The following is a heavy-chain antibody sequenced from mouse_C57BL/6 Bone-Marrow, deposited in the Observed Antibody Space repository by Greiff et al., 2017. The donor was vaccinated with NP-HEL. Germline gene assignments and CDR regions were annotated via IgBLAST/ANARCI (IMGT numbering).Heavy chain of an antibody. CDR1: GYTFTSYW. CDR2: IDPSDSYT. Sequence: QVQLQQPGAELVRPGTSVKLSCKASGYTFTSYWMHWVKQRPGQGLAWIGVIDPSDSYTNYTQNVKGKATLTVDPSSSTAYMQLSSLTSEDSAVYYCARTRIGNLDYWGQGTTLTVSS. J-gene: IGHJ2*01. CDR3: ARTRIGNLDY. D-gene: IGHD2-1*01. V-gene: IGHV1-59*01.